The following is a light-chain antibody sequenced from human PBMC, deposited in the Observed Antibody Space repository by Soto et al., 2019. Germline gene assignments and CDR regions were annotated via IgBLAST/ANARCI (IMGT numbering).Light chain of an antibody. CDR3: QPYNNWPLT. J-gene: IGKJ4*01. CDR1: ESVSSK. V-gene: IGKV3-15*01. Sequence: EIVMTQSPATLSVSPGERATLSCRASESVSSKLVWYQKKPGQAPRLLIHDASTRATGIPARFSGSGSGTEFILTISSVESEDFAIYYCQPYNNWPLTFGGGTKVDIK. CDR2: DAS.